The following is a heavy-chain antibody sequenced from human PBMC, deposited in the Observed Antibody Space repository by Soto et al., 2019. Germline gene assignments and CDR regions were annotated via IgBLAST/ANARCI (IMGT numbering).Heavy chain of an antibody. J-gene: IGHJ4*02. CDR3: VRDHPSWFGEQQR. D-gene: IGHD3-10*01. CDR1: GYTFTSYG. CDR2: ISAYNGNT. V-gene: IGHV1-18*01. Sequence: QVQLVQSGAEVKKPGASVKVSCKASGYTFTSYGFSWVRQAPGQGLEWMGWISAYNGNTNYAQKFQDRVTMTTDTSTRTAYMELRSLRSDDTAVYYCVRDHPSWFGEQQRWVQGSLVTVSS.